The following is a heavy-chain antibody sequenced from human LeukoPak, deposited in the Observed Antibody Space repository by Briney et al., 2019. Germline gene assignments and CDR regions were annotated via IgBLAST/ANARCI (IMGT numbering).Heavy chain of an antibody. CDR1: GYTFTGYY. V-gene: IGHV1-2*02. Sequence: ASVKVSCKASGYTFTGYYMHWVRQAPGQGLEWMGWINPNSGGTNYAQKFQGRVTMTRDTSISTAYMELSRLRSDDTAVYYCARDILTGYYMPNFFDYWGQGTLVTVSS. CDR2: INPNSGGT. J-gene: IGHJ4*02. CDR3: ARDILTGYYMPNFFDY. D-gene: IGHD3-9*01.